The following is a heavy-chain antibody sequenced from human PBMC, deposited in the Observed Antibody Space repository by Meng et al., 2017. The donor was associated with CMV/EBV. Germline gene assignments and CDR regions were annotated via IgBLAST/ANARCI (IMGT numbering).Heavy chain of an antibody. Sequence: GPLRLSCAVYGGSFSGYYWSWIRQPPGKGLEWIGEINHSGSTNYNPSLKSRVTISVDTSKNQFSLKLSSVTAADTAVYYCARGAYDFWSGKDDYWGQGTLVTVSS. CDR2: INHSGST. CDR1: GGSFSGYY. V-gene: IGHV4-34*01. J-gene: IGHJ4*02. D-gene: IGHD3-3*01. CDR3: ARGAYDFWSGKDDY.